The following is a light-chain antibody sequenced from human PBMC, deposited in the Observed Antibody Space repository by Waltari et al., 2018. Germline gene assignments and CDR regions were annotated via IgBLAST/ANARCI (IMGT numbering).Light chain of an antibody. V-gene: IGLV2-14*01. Sequence: QSALTQPASVSGSPGQSITISCTGTSSDVGAYDHVSWFQQHPGKPPKLIIFAVVNRPSGIYNRFSGSKSGNTASLTISGLQAEDEADYYCSSYTSSSTWVFGGGTKLTVL. CDR2: AVV. CDR1: SSDVGAYDH. J-gene: IGLJ3*02. CDR3: SSYTSSSTWV.